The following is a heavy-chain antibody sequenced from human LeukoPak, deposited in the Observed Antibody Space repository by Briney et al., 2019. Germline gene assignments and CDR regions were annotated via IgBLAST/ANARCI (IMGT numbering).Heavy chain of an antibody. Sequence: GGSLRLSCAASGFTFSSYAMCWVRQAPGKGLEWVSVIYSGGSTYYADSVKGRFTISRDNSKNTLYLQMNSLRAEDTAVYYCAKGLRYFDWLLSHFDYWGQGTLVTVSS. V-gene: IGHV3-23*03. CDR3: AKGLRYFDWLLSHFDY. J-gene: IGHJ4*02. D-gene: IGHD3-9*01. CDR2: IYSGGST. CDR1: GFTFSSYA.